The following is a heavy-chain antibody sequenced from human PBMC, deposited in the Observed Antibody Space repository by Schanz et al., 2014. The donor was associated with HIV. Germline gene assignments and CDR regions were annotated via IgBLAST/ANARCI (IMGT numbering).Heavy chain of an antibody. J-gene: IGHJ4*02. D-gene: IGHD2-8*02. V-gene: IGHV3-30*10. Sequence: GQLGEAGGGGVPPGGALRLSCGTSGFTLSYYHMHWVRQSPGKGLEWGAFISNDGTQKSDTDSVKGRVTISRDNSKNTLYLQMDTLRRDDTAVYYCAKPRAFYDSTGLPLDHWGQGTLVTVSS. CDR1: GFTLSYYH. CDR2: ISNDGTQK. CDR3: AKPRAFYDSTGLPLDH.